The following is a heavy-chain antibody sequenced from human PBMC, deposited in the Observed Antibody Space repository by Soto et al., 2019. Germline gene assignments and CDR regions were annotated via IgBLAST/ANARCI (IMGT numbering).Heavy chain of an antibody. CDR3: ANRDFWSGYPLNYYYYGMGV. CDR2: IIPIFGTA. J-gene: IGHJ6*02. Sequence: ASVKVSCKASGGTFSSYAISWVRQAPGQGLEWMGGIIPIFGTANYAQKFQGRVTITADESTSTAYMELSSLRSEDTAVYYCANRDFWSGYPLNYYYYGMGVWGQGTTVTVSS. CDR1: GGTFSSYA. V-gene: IGHV1-69*13. D-gene: IGHD3-3*01.